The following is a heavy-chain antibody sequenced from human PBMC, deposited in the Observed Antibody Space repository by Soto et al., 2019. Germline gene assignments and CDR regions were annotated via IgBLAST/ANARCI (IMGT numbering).Heavy chain of an antibody. CDR3: ARQIGNYPDAFDI. CDR1: GYSFTSYW. CDR2: IYAGDSDT. D-gene: IGHD1-7*01. Sequence: GESLKISCKGSGYSFTSYWIGWVRQMPGKGLEWMGIIYAGDSDTTYSPPFQGQVTISADKSITTAYLQWSSLKASDTAMYYCARQIGNYPDAFDIWGQGTMVTVSS. V-gene: IGHV5-51*01. J-gene: IGHJ3*02.